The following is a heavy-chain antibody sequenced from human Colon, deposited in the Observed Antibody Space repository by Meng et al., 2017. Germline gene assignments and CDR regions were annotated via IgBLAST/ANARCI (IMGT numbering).Heavy chain of an antibody. V-gene: IGHV4-61*08. Sequence: QAPPQVPGPGLVGPSETLSLTCTVSGGSVTITGYYWSWIRQSPGKGLEWIGYIYYTGTTNYNPSLKSRVTISVDTSKNQFSLKLSSVTPADTAVYFCARDNLLTSGSRFCFDYWGQGALVTVSS. J-gene: IGHJ4*02. CDR1: GGSVTITGYY. CDR2: IYYTGTT. CDR3: ARDNLLTSGSRFCFDY. D-gene: IGHD6-19*01.